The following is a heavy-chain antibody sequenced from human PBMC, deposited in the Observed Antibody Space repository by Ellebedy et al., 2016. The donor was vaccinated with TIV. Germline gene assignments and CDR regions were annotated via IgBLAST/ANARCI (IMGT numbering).Heavy chain of an antibody. J-gene: IGHJ6*02. CDR3: VRDSRVTTSYTYYGLDV. CDR1: GFNFNTEN. D-gene: IGHD4-17*01. V-gene: IGHV3-48*01. Sequence: GESLKISCAASGFNFNTENMNWVRQAPGKGLEWLSYISKSSSPIFYADSVKGRFTISRDNSKNTVYLHMNSLRAEDTAVYHCVRDSRVTTSYTYYGLDVWGQGTTVTVSS. CDR2: ISKSSSPI.